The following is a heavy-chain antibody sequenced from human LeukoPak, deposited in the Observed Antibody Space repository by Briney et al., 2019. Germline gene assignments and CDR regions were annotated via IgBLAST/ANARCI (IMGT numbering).Heavy chain of an antibody. CDR1: GFTFSSYE. CDR2: ISSSGSTI. Sequence: GGSLRLSCAASGFTFSSYEMNWVRQAPGKGLEWVSYISSSGSTIYYADSVKGRSTISRDNAKNSLYLQMNSLRAEDTAVYYCASQSDYYDSSGFFGYWGQGTLVTVSS. D-gene: IGHD3-22*01. J-gene: IGHJ4*02. CDR3: ASQSDYYDSSGFFGY. V-gene: IGHV3-48*03.